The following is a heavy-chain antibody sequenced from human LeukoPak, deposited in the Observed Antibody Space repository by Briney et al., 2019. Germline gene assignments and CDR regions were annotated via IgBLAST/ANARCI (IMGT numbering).Heavy chain of an antibody. Sequence: ASVKVSCKASGGTFSSYAISWVRQVPGQGLEWMGGIIPIFGTANYAQKFQGRVTITADESTSTAYMELSSLRSEDTAVYYCASHPYKAMPPHFDYWGQGTLVTVSS. D-gene: IGHD5-18*01. CDR3: ASHPYKAMPPHFDY. V-gene: IGHV1-69*13. CDR1: GGTFSSYA. CDR2: IIPIFGTA. J-gene: IGHJ4*02.